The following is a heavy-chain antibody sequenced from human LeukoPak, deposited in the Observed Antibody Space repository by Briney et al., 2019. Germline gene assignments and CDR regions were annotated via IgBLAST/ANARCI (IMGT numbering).Heavy chain of an antibody. CDR2: INHSGST. V-gene: IGHV4-34*01. J-gene: IGHJ4*02. D-gene: IGHD6-19*01. CDR3: ARTGIAVPGVDY. Sequence: SETLSLTCAVYGGSISGYYWSWIRQPPGKGLEWIGEINHSGSTNYNPSLKSRVTISVDTSKNQFSLKLSSVTAADTAVYYCARTGIAVPGVDYWGQGTLVTVSS. CDR1: GGSISGYY.